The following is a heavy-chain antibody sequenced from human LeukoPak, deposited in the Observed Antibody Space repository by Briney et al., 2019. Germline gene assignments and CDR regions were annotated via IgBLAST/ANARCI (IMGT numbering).Heavy chain of an antibody. CDR1: AYTFTSYG. Sequence: ASVKVSCKASAYTFTSYGISWVRQAPGQGLEWMGWISAYNGNTNYAQKLQGRVTMTTDTSTSTAYMELRSLRSDDTAVYYCASLLAVAGNYYFDYWGQGTLVTVS. CDR3: ASLLAVAGNYYFDY. CDR2: ISAYNGNT. D-gene: IGHD6-19*01. J-gene: IGHJ4*02. V-gene: IGHV1-18*01.